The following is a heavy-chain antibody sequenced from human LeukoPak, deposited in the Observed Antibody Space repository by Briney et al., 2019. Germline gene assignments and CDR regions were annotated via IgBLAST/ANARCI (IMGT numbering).Heavy chain of an antibody. Sequence: SETLSLTCAVYGGSFSGYYWSWIRQPPGKGLEWIGEINHSGSTNYNPSLKSRVTISVDTSKNQFSLKLSSVTAADTAVYYCARGPPITMIVDDDDAFDIWGQGTMVTVSS. CDR3: ARGPPITMIVDDDDAFDI. CDR2: INHSGST. J-gene: IGHJ3*02. CDR1: GGSFSGYY. V-gene: IGHV4-34*01. D-gene: IGHD3-22*01.